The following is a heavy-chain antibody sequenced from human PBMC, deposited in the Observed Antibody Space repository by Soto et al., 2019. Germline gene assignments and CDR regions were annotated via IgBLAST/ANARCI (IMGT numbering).Heavy chain of an antibody. Sequence: QVQLQESGPGLVKPSQTLSLTCTVSGDSISRNGYFWTWIRQHPGKGLEWIGYIYYSGSSYYNPSLNSRVIISVDTSKNQFSLNLTAVTAADTAVYYCARGTMLRGPGYYYAMDVWGQGTTVTVSS. CDR2: IYYSGSS. V-gene: IGHV4-31*03. D-gene: IGHD3-10*01. J-gene: IGHJ6*02. CDR1: GDSISRNGYF. CDR3: ARGTMLRGPGYYYAMDV.